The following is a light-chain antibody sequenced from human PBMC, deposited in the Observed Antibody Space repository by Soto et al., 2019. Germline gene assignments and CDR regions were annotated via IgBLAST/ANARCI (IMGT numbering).Light chain of an antibody. Sequence: QSVLTQPASVSGSPGQSITISCTGTSSDVGSYNLVSWYQQLPGQAPKLLIYEGGKRPSGVSNRFSDSNSGNTASLTISGLQAEDEPDYYCCSYTGTTTYVFGTGTKVTVL. CDR3: CSYTGTTTYV. V-gene: IGLV2-23*01. CDR2: EGG. CDR1: SSDVGSYNL. J-gene: IGLJ1*01.